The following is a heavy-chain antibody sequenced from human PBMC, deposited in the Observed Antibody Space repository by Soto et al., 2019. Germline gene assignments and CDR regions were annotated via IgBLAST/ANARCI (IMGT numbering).Heavy chain of an antibody. D-gene: IGHD3-3*01. CDR1: GGSVSSGVYH. CDR3: ARLRITIFGVVTGHYFDY. Sequence: PSETLSLTCSVSGGSVSSGVYHWSWIRQPPGKGLELIGYIYNSGSTYYNPSLTSRVAISLDRSRNQFSLKLTSVTAADTAVYYCARLRITIFGVVTGHYFDYWGRGTLVTVSS. V-gene: IGHV4-61*08. CDR2: IYNSGST. J-gene: IGHJ4*02.